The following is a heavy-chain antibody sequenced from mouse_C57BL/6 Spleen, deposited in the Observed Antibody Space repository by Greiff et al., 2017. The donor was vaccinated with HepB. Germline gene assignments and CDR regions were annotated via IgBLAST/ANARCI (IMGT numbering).Heavy chain of an antibody. CDR2: ISSGGSYT. V-gene: IGHV5-6*02. J-gene: IGHJ3*01. Sequence: EVKLLESGGDLVKPGGSLKLSCAASGFTFSSYGMSWVRQTPDKRLEWVATISSGGSYTYYPDSVKGRFTISRDNAKNTLYLQMSSLKSEDTAMYYCARETLYCFAYWGQGTLVTVSA. CDR1: GFTFSSYG. CDR3: ARETLYCFAY.